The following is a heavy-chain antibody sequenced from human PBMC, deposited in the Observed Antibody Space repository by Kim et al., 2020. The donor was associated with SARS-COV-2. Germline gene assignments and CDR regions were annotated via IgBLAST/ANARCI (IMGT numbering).Heavy chain of an antibody. V-gene: IGHV4-34*01. J-gene: IGHJ4*02. Sequence: YNPSLKSRVTISVDMSKDQFSLRLSSVTAADTAVYYCARTYGSGSYPPNYWGQGTLVTVSS. CDR3: ARTYGSGSYPPNY. D-gene: IGHD3-10*01.